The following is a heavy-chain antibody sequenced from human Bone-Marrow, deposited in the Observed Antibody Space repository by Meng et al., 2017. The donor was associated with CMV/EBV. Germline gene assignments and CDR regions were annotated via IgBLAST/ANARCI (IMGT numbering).Heavy chain of an antibody. V-gene: IGHV1-8*01. CDR3: ARGAGLFGGVYYYGMDV. D-gene: IGHD3-10*01. CDR1: GYTFTSYD. J-gene: IGHJ6*02. CDR2: MNPNSGNT. Sequence: ASVKVSCKASGYTFTSYDINWVRQATGQGLEWMGWMNPNSGNTGYAQKFQGRVTMTRNTSISTAYMELSSLRSEGTAVYYCARGAGLFGGVYYYGMDVWGQGTTVTVSS.